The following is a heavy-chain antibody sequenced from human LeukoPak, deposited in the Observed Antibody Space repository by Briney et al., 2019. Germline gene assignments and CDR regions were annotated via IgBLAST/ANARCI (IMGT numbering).Heavy chain of an antibody. Sequence: GGSLRLSCAASGFTFSSYGMHWVRQAPGKGLEWVSSISSSSSYIYYADSVKGRFTISRDNAKNSLYLQMNSLRAEDTAVYYCARARPYSGSPLGDFDYWGQGTLVTVSS. CDR1: GFTFSSYG. CDR3: ARARPYSGSPLGDFDY. V-gene: IGHV3-21*01. D-gene: IGHD1-26*01. J-gene: IGHJ4*02. CDR2: ISSSSSYI.